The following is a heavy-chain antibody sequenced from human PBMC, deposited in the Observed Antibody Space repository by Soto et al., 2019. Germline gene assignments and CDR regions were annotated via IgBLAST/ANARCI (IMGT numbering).Heavy chain of an antibody. CDR3: AREFPYYVSSASYPDY. J-gene: IGHJ4*02. CDR1: GGTFSSYA. Sequence: GAPVKLSCEASGGTFSSYAISWVRQAPGQGLEWMGGSIPIFGTANYAQKFQGRVTITPDTSKNQFSLHLNSVTPEDTAVYYCAREFPYYVSSASYPDYWGKGALVTVSS. CDR2: SIPIFGTA. V-gene: IGHV1-69*06. D-gene: IGHD3-16*01.